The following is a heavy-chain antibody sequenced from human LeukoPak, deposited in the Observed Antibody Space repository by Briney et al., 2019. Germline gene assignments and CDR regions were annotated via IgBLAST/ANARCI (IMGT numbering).Heavy chain of an antibody. Sequence: SVKVSCKASGGTFSSYTISWVRQAPGQGLEWMGRIIPILGIANYAQKFQGRVTITADKSTSTAYMELSSLRSEDTAVYYCARVVDELYYYDSSGYYFDYWGQGTLVTVSS. CDR1: GGTFSSYT. J-gene: IGHJ4*02. CDR2: IIPILGIA. CDR3: ARVVDELYYYDSSGYYFDY. V-gene: IGHV1-69*02. D-gene: IGHD3-22*01.